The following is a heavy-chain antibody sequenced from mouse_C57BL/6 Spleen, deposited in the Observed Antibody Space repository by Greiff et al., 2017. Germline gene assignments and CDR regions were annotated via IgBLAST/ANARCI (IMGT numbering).Heavy chain of an antibody. J-gene: IGHJ2*01. CDR3: ARGRSGNYGDY. D-gene: IGHD1-3*01. CDR2: IDPSDSYT. Sequence: QVQLQQPGAELVMPGASVKLSCKASGYTFTSYWMHWVKQRPGQGLEWIGEIDPSDSYTNYNQQFKGKSTFTVDKSSSTAYMQLSSLTSEDSAVYYCARGRSGNYGDYWGQGTTLTVSS. CDR1: GYTFTSYW. V-gene: IGHV1-69*01.